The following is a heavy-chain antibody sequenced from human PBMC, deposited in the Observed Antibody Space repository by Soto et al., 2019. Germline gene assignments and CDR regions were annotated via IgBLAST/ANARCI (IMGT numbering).Heavy chain of an antibody. V-gene: IGHV4-30-4*01. J-gene: IGHJ4*02. D-gene: IGHD3-9*01. CDR1: GGSISSGDYY. CDR3: ARVYYDILTGYTYFDY. CDR2: IYYSGST. Sequence: SETLSLTCTVSGGSISSGDYYWSWIRQPPGKGLEWIGYIYYSGSTYYNPSLKSRVTISVDTSKNQFSLKLSSVTAADTAVYYCARVYYDILTGYTYFDYWGQGTLVTVSS.